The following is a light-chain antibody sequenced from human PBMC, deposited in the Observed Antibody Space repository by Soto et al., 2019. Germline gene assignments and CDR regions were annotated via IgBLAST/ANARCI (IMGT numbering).Light chain of an antibody. CDR3: QQFYSFPLT. CDR1: QSISSW. J-gene: IGKJ4*01. V-gene: IGKV1-5*01. Sequence: DIQMTHAPSTLSASLVDRVTITCRASQSISSWLAWYQQKPGKAPKLLIYDASSLESGVPSRFSGSGSGTEFTLTISSLQPEDFATYYCQQFYSFPLTFGGGTKVDIK. CDR2: DAS.